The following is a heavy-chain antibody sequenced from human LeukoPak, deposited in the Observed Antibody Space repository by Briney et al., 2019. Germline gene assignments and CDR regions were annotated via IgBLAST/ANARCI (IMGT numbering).Heavy chain of an antibody. J-gene: IGHJ4*02. V-gene: IGHV3-11*06. CDR1: GFTFSDYY. Sequence: GGSLRLSCAASGFTFSDYYMSWIRQAPGKGLEWVPYISSSSSYTNYADSVKGRFTISRDNAKNSLYLQMNSLRAEDTAVYYCAREGPGIAVVDYWGQGTLVTVSS. CDR2: ISSSSSYT. D-gene: IGHD6-19*01. CDR3: AREGPGIAVVDY.